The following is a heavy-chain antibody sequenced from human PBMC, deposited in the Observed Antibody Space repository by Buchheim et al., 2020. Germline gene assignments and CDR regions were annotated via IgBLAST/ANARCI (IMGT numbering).Heavy chain of an antibody. CDR1: GGSISSSSYY. V-gene: IGHV4-31*03. D-gene: IGHD2-2*01. J-gene: IGHJ4*02. Sequence: QLQLQESGPGLVKPSETLSLTCTVSGGSISSSSYYWGWIRQHPENGLEYIGYTYYSGNSYYNPSLSSRVTISIDTSKNYFSLELTSVTAADSAVYYCARAPSRIQQWMPYFDRWGQG. CDR2: TYYSGNS. CDR3: ARAPSRIQQWMPYFDR.